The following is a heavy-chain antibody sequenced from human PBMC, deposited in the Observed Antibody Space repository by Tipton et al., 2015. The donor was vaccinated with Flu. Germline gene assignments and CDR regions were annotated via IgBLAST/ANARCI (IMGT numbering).Heavy chain of an antibody. V-gene: IGHV4-59*08. D-gene: IGHD3-22*01. Sequence: TLSLTCTVSGGSISSYYWSWIRQPPGKGLEWIGYIYYSGSTNYNPSLKSRVTISVDTSKNQFSLKLSSVTAADTAVYYCARQEYYYDSSGYYNDAFDIWGQGTMVTVSS. CDR1: GGSISSYY. CDR3: ARQEYYYDSSGYYNDAFDI. J-gene: IGHJ3*02. CDR2: IYYSGST.